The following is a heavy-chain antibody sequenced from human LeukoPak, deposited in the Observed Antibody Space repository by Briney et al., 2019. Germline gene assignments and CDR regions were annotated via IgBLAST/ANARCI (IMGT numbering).Heavy chain of an antibody. Sequence: GASVKVSCKASGGTFSSYAISWVRQAPGQGLEWMGRIIPIFGTANYAQKFQGRVTITTDESTSTAYMELSSLRSEDTAVYYCARDSDVVARWEGGFQHWGQGTLVTVSS. CDR1: GGTFSSYA. D-gene: IGHD2-15*01. CDR3: ARDSDVVARWEGGFQH. V-gene: IGHV1-69*05. CDR2: IIPIFGTA. J-gene: IGHJ1*01.